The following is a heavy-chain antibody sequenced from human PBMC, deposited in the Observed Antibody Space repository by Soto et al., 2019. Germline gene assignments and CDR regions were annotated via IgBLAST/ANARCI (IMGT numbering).Heavy chain of an antibody. CDR2: ISTDASST. V-gene: IGHV3-74*01. CDR3: ARLPNKSPQN. CDR1: GFTFSSYW. Sequence: EVHLVESGGGLVQPGGSLRLSCAASGFTFSSYWMHWVRQAPGKGLVWVSSISTDASSTSYADPVKGRFTIPRDNAKNTLYLQLNSVRAEDTAVYYFARLPNKSPQNWGQGTLVSVSP. J-gene: IGHJ1*01.